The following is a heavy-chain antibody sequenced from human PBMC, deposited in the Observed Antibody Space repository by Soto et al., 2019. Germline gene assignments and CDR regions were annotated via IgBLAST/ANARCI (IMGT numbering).Heavy chain of an antibody. D-gene: IGHD2-15*01. J-gene: IGHJ4*02. CDR1: GFTFGDYS. Sequence: EVQLVESGGGLIQPGGSLRLYCAASGFTFGDYSMDWVRQAPGKGLEWISSISSGSSTIYYADSVKGRFTISRDNAKNSLYLNRNSLGDDDTAVYDCAKDSGGWRFDSWGQGTLVTVSS. V-gene: IGHV3-48*02. CDR3: AKDSGGWRFDS. CDR2: ISSGSSTI.